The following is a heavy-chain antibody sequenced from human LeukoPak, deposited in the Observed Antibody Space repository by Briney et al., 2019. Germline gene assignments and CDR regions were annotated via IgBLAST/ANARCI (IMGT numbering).Heavy chain of an antibody. CDR3: ARGGYDFWSGWGAFDI. V-gene: IGHV1-69*13. J-gene: IGHJ3*02. CDR1: GGTFSSYA. Sequence: SVKVSCKASGGTFSSYAISWVRQAPGQGLEWMGGIIPIFGTANYAQKFQGRVTITADESTSTAYMELSSLRSEDTAVYYCARGGYDFWSGWGAFDIWGQGTMVTVSS. CDR2: IIPIFGTA. D-gene: IGHD3-3*01.